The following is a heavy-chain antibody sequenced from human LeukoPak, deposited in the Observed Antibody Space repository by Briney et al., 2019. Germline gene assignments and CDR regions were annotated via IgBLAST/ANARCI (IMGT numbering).Heavy chain of an antibody. V-gene: IGHV3-33*01. J-gene: IGHJ3*02. CDR3: ARADSGSSLQLRGDFDI. D-gene: IGHD1-26*01. Sequence: PGRSLRLSCAASGFTFSSYDIHWVRQAPGKGLEWVAVVWYDGTNKFYADSVKGRFTISRDNSKNTLYLQMNSLRAEDTAVYYCARADSGSSLQLRGDFDIWGQGTMVTVSS. CDR1: GFTFSSYD. CDR2: VWYDGTNK.